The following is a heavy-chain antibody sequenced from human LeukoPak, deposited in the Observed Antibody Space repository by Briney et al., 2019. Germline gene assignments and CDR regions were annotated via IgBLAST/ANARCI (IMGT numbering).Heavy chain of an antibody. D-gene: IGHD1-26*01. Sequence: GRSLRLSCAASGFTFSSYAMHWVRQAPGKGLEWVAVISYDESNKYYADSVKGRFTISRDNAKNSLYLQMNSLRAEDTAVYYCAKDITHSGGIVGVPGGLDYWGQGTLVTVSS. J-gene: IGHJ4*02. CDR2: ISYDESNK. CDR3: AKDITHSGGIVGVPGGLDY. V-gene: IGHV3-30*04. CDR1: GFTFSSYA.